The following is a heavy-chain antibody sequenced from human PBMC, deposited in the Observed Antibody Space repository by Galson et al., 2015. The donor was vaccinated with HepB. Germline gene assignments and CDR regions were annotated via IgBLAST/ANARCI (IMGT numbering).Heavy chain of an antibody. J-gene: IGHJ4*02. Sequence: SLRLSCAASGFTFSNCGVSWVRQAPGKGLEWVSSISGRGGSTYYAESVKGRFTISRDNSKNMLHLQMNSLRAEDTAVYYCAKHPPRVTMIVVVPGGWFDYWGQGTLVTVSS. CDR1: GFTFSNCG. V-gene: IGHV3-23*01. CDR2: ISGRGGST. CDR3: AKHPPRVTMIVVVPGGWFDY. D-gene: IGHD3-22*01.